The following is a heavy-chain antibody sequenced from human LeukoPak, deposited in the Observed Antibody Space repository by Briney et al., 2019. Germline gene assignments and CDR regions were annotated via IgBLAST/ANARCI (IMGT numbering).Heavy chain of an antibody. CDR3: GRPHRSSSGTDC. J-gene: IGHJ4*02. CDR2: IHPKTGAT. D-gene: IGHD6-6*01. V-gene: IGHV1-2*02. Sequence: GASVKVSCKASGYTFTDYYMQWLRQAPGQGLEWMGWIHPKTGATNYSHHFQGRLTMTRATSITTTYLEVGNLTSDDTAMYYCGRPHRSSSGTDCWGQGTLVTVSS. CDR1: GYTFTDYY.